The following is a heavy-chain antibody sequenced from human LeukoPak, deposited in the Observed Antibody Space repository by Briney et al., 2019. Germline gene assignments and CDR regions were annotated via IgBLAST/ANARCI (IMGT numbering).Heavy chain of an antibody. J-gene: IGHJ4*02. CDR2: IKQDGSEK. V-gene: IGHV3-7*01. Sequence: GGSLRLSCAASGFTFSSCLMSWVRQAPGKGLEWVANIKQDGSEKYYVDSVKGRFTISRDNAKNSLYLQMNSLRAEDTAVYYCATGPGHGWWLHWGQGTLVTVSS. CDR3: ATGPGHGWWLH. CDR1: GFTFSSCL. D-gene: IGHD5-12*01.